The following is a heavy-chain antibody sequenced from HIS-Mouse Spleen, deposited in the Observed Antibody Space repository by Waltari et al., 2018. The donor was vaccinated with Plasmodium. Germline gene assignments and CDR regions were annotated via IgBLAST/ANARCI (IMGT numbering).Heavy chain of an antibody. D-gene: IGHD6-6*01. J-gene: IGHJ4*02. V-gene: IGHV4-59*01. CDR2: IYYSGST. Sequence: QVQLQESGPGLVKPSETLSLTCTVSGGSIRSSYWSWIRQPPGKGLEWIAYIYYSGSTNYNPSLKSRVTISVDTSKNQFSLKLSSVTAADTAVFYCARGGYSSSSYYFDYWGQGTLVTVSS. CDR3: ARGGYSSSSYYFDY. CDR1: GGSIRSSY.